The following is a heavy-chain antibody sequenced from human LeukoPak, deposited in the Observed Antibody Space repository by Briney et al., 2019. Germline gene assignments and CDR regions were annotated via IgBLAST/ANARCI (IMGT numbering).Heavy chain of an antibody. D-gene: IGHD6-13*01. J-gene: IGHJ5*02. CDR2: IYYSGST. CDR1: GGSICSYY. V-gene: IGHV4-59*01. Sequence: SETLSLTCTVSGGSICSYYWSWIRQPPGKGLEWIGYIYYSGSTNYNPSLKSRVTISVDTSKNQFSLKLSSVTAADTAVYYCARTTGYSSSWHPSPVDIWFDPWGQGTLVTVSS. CDR3: ARTTGYSSSWHPSPVDIWFDP.